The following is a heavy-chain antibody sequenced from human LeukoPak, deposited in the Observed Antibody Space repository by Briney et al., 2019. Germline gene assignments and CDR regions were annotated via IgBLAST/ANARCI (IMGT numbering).Heavy chain of an antibody. D-gene: IGHD5-12*01. V-gene: IGHV3-23*01. Sequence: GGSLRLSCEASGFTFSSYAMSWVRQAPGKGLEWVSAISGSGGSTYYADSVKGRFTISRGNSKNTLYLQMNSLRAEDTAVYYCAKLPSYDLTREDYWGQGTLVTVSS. CDR3: AKLPSYDLTREDY. CDR1: GFTFSSYA. J-gene: IGHJ4*02. CDR2: ISGSGGST.